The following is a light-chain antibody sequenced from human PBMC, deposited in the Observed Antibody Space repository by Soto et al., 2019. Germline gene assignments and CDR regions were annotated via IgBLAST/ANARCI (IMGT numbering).Light chain of an antibody. CDR2: GAS. J-gene: IGKJ1*01. CDR3: QQYGSSSGT. CDR1: QSVSSSY. V-gene: IGKV3-20*01. Sequence: EIGFTQSPFSLCFCALEIASLSCRASQSVSSSYLAWYQQKPGQAPRLLIYGASSRATGIPDRFSGSGSGTDFTLTISRLEPEDFAVYYCQQYGSSSGTFGQGTKVDIK.